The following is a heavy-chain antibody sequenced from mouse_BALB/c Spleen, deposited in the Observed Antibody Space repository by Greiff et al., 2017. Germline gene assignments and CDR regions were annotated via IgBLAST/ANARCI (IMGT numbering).Heavy chain of an antibody. CDR3: ARGPSPYFDY. J-gene: IGHJ2*01. CDR2: INSNGGST. CDR1: GFTFSSYY. V-gene: IGHV5-6-2*01. Sequence: EVKLVESGGGLVKLGGSLKLSCAASGFTFSSYYMSWVRQTPEKRLELVAAINSNGGSTYYPDTVKGRFTISRDNAKNTLYLQMSSLKSEDTALYYCARGPSPYFDYWGQGTTLTVSA.